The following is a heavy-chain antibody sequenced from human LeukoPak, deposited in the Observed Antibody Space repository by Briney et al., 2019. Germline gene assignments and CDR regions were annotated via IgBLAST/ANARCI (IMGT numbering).Heavy chain of an antibody. CDR1: GFTFSSYG. V-gene: IGHV3-72*01. CDR2: SKNRAQNYIT. Sequence: GGSLRLSCAASGFTFSSYGMHWVRQAPGKGLEWIGRSKNRAQNYITQYAAFVQGRFTISRDDSKNSLYLQINTLKTEDTAVYYCARDDGGQGDYWGQGTLVTVSS. D-gene: IGHD2-15*01. CDR3: ARDDGGQGDY. J-gene: IGHJ4*02.